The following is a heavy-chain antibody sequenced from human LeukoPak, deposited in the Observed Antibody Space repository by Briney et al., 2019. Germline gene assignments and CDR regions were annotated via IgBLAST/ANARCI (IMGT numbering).Heavy chain of an antibody. D-gene: IGHD2-2*02. CDR1: GFTFGNYA. Sequence: GVSLRLSCEASGFTFGNYAMNWVRQAPGKGLEWVSTISGTGSSTYYADSVKGRFTISRDNSKDTLFLQLNSLTAADTAMYFCAKASVAIPQYCNSWGQGTLVTVSS. CDR3: AKASVAIPQYCNS. CDR2: ISGTGSST. J-gene: IGHJ5*02. V-gene: IGHV3-23*01.